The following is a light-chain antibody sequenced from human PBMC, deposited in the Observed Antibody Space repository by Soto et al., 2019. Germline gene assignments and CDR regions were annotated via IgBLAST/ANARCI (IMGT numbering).Light chain of an antibody. CDR1: SSDVGAHKH. J-gene: IGLJ3*02. CDR3: ESYSTTTTHWV. Sequence: QSALTQPASVSGSPGQSITISCTGTSSDVGAHKHVSWYQQHPGKAPKLMIHEVSNRPSGVSNRFSGSKSGNTASLSISGLQTEDEGDYYCESYSTTTTHWVFGGGTKVTVL. V-gene: IGLV2-14*01. CDR2: EVS.